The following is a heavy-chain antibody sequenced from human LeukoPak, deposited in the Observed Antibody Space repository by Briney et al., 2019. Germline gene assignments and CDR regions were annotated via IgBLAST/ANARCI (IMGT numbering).Heavy chain of an antibody. CDR1: GYTFTSYG. D-gene: IGHD5-24*01. CDR2: ISAYNGNT. V-gene: IGHV1-18*01. Sequence: HVASVKVSCKASGYTFTSYGISWVRQAPGQGLEWMGWISAYNGNTNYAQKLQGRVTMSTDTSTSTGYMELRSLRSDDTAVYYCARGLQETLAWLKALSAFDIWGQGTMVTVSS. CDR3: ARGLQETLAWLKALSAFDI. J-gene: IGHJ3*02.